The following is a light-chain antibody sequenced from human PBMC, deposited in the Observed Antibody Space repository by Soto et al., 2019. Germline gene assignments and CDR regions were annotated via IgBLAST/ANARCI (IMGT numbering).Light chain of an antibody. V-gene: IGKV2-24*01. CDR1: RSLVASDGKAY. Sequence: EIVLTQTPLLSPVTLGQPASISCRSSRSLVASDGKAYLTWLHQRPGQPPRPLIYKVSQRLSGVPDRFSGSGAETDFTLHISRVEAEDVGTYFCMQATQSRTFGQGTRLEIK. CDR2: KVS. CDR3: MQATQSRT. J-gene: IGKJ5*01.